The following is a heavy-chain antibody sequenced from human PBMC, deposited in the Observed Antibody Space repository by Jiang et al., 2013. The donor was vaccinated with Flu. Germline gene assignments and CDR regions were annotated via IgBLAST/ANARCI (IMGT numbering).Heavy chain of an antibody. CDR3: AREQLSREEFDY. D-gene: IGHD6-19*01. V-gene: IGHV1-3*01. J-gene: IGHJ4*02. Sequence: GAEVKKPGASVKVSCRSSGYTFTSYAIQWVRQAPGQRLEWMGWINAGNGNTEYSENFQGRVTITRDTSASTAYMELNNLRSEDTALYYCAREQLSREEFDYWGQGSLVTVSS. CDR2: INAGNGNT. CDR1: GYTFTSYA.